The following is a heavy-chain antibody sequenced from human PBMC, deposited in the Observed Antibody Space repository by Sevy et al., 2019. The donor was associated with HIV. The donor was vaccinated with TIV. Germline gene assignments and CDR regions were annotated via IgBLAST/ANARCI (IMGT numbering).Heavy chain of an antibody. J-gene: IGHJ4*02. CDR1: GFTFSSYS. V-gene: IGHV3-21*01. Sequence: GGSLRLSCAASGFTFSSYSMNWVRQAPGKGLEWVSSISSSSSYIYYAGSVKGRFTISRDNAKNSLYLQMNSLRAEDTAVYYCARDSARWVTVVTQDFDYWGQGTLVTVSS. CDR2: ISSSSSYI. D-gene: IGHD2-21*02. CDR3: ARDSARWVTVVTQDFDY.